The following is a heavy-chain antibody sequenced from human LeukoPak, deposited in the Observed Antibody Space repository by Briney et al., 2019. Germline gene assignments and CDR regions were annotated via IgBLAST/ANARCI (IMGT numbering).Heavy chain of an antibody. CDR1: GFAFSRFW. V-gene: IGHV3-7*01. Sequence: PGGSLRLSCAASGFAFSRFWIYWIRQASGKGLEWVASIKSDGSEDYYMDSVKGRFTISRDNANNSLYLQMNNLKAEDTAVYYCVAGRRFKTFDYWGQGTLVTVSS. CDR2: IKSDGSED. CDR3: VAGRRFKTFDY. D-gene: IGHD3-10*01. J-gene: IGHJ4*02.